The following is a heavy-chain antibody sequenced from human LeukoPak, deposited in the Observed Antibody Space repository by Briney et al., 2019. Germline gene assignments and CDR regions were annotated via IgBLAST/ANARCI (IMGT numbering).Heavy chain of an antibody. Sequence: ASVKVSCKVSGYTLTELSMHWVRQAPGKGLEWMGGFDPEDGETIYAQKFQGRVTMTEDTSTDTAYMELSSLRSEDTAVYYCARVRGYYGSGMGETGFHYYYYYGMDVWGKGTTVTVSS. CDR2: FDPEDGET. CDR3: ARVRGYYGSGMGETGFHYYYYYGMDV. D-gene: IGHD3-10*01. J-gene: IGHJ6*04. V-gene: IGHV1-24*01. CDR1: GYTLTELS.